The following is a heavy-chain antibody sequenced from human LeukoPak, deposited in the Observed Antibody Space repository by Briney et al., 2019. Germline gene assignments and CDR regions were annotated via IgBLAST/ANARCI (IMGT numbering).Heavy chain of an antibody. CDR1: EFTFTSYE. Sequence: PGGSLRLSCAASEFTFTSYELNWVRQAPGKGLVWVSRINSDGSITNYADSVKGRFTISRDNAKNTLYLQMNSLRAEDAAVYYCARVTGLPNLDYWGQGALVTVSS. D-gene: IGHD1-14*01. CDR2: INSDGSIT. CDR3: ARVTGLPNLDY. V-gene: IGHV3-74*01. J-gene: IGHJ4*02.